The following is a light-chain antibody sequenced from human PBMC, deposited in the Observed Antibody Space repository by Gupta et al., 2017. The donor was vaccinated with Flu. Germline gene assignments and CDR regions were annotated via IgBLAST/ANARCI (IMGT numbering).Light chain of an antibody. CDR3: AAWDDSLNVVV. J-gene: IGLJ2*01. Sequence: QSVLTQPPSASGTPGQRVTISCSGSSSNVGSNTVNWYQQLPGTAPKLLIYSNNQRPSGVPDRFSGSKSGTSASLAISGLQSEDEADYYCAAWDDSLNVVVFGGGTKLKVL. V-gene: IGLV1-44*01. CDR2: SNN. CDR1: SSNVGSNT.